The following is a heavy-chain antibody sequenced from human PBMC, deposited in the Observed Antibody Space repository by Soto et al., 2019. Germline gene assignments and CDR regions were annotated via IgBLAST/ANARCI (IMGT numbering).Heavy chain of an antibody. V-gene: IGHV1-69*06. J-gene: IGHJ6*02. CDR3: ARGGYNFWSRYHYYGMDV. CDR1: GGTFSSYA. D-gene: IGHD3-3*01. CDR2: IIPIVTTP. Sequence: QVRLVQSGAEVKKPGSSVKVSCEASGGTFSSYAVTWVRQAPGQGLEWMGGIIPIVTTPNYAQKFQGRLTISADKSTSTSYMELSSLRSEDTGVYYCARGGYNFWSRYHYYGMDVWGQGTTVIVSS.